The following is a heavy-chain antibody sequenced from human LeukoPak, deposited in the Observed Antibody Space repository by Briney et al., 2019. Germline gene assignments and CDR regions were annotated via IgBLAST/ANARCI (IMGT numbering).Heavy chain of an antibody. CDR1: GYTFTRYG. CDR2: ISAYNGNT. Sequence: ASVKVSCKASGYTFTRYGISWERQAPGQGLEWMGWISAYNGNTNYAQKLQGRVTMTTDTSTSTAYMELRSLRSDDTAVYYCARGGPGGYDSSGYRDAFDIWGQGTMVTVSS. V-gene: IGHV1-18*01. D-gene: IGHD3-22*01. J-gene: IGHJ3*02. CDR3: ARGGPGGYDSSGYRDAFDI.